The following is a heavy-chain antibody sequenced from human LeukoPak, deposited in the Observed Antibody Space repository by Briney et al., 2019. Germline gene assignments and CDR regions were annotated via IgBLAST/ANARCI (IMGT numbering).Heavy chain of an antibody. CDR2: IYTSGTA. CDR3: ARDINWDRGSDAFDI. CDR1: GGSISNYY. V-gene: IGHV4-4*07. D-gene: IGHD1/OR15-1a*01. Sequence: SETLSLTCTVSGGSISNYYWTWIRQPAGKGLDWIGHIYTSGTAKYNPSLKSRVTMSVDTSKKQFSLKLSSVTAADTAVYYCARDINWDRGSDAFDIWGQGTMVTVSS. J-gene: IGHJ3*02.